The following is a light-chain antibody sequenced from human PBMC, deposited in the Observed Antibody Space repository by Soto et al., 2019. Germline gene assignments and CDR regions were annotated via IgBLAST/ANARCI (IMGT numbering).Light chain of an antibody. CDR1: QSISSW. V-gene: IGKV1-5*03. CDR3: PQYDTYWT. Sequence: DIQMTQSPSPPAASVGDIVPITCRASQSISSWMAWYKQKPGKAPKILIYTASRLESGVPSRFSGSGSGTEFTLPISSLQPDDFATDDCPQYDTYWTFGQGTKVDIK. J-gene: IGKJ1*01. CDR2: TAS.